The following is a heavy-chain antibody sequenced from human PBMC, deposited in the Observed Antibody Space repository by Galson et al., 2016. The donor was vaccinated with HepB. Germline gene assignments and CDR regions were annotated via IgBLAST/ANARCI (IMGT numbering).Heavy chain of an antibody. Sequence: SLRLSCAASGFTFNTFGMSWVRQAPGKGLEWVSGIRGSGANAQYADSVKGRFTISRDNSKNTLYLQMNSLRDEETAVYYCVKCPGPLPAPYQYGMDVWGQGTTVTVSS. J-gene: IGHJ6*02. D-gene: IGHD2-2*01. CDR1: GFTFNTFG. CDR3: VKCPGPLPAPYQYGMDV. V-gene: IGHV3-23*01. CDR2: IRGSGANA.